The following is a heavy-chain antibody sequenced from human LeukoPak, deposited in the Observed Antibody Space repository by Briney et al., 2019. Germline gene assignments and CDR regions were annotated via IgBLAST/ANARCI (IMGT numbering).Heavy chain of an antibody. CDR1: VRTFSSYA. CDR3: ARGCSRGSCHYLHGMDV. CDR2: IIPIFGTA. V-gene: IGHV1-69*13. J-gene: IGHJ6*02. Sequence: SVKVSCKASVRTFSSYAISWVRQAPGQGLEWMGGIIPIFGTANYAQKFQGRVTITADESTSTAYMELSSLRFEDTAVYYCARGCSRGSCHYLHGMDVWGQGTTVTVSS. D-gene: IGHD2-15*01.